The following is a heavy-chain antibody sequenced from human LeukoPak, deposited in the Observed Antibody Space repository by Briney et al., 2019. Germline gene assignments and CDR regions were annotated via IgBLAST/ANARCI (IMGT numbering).Heavy chain of an antibody. CDR2: IYSDGRT. CDR1: GFTVSSNY. Sequence: GGSLRLSCAASGFTVSSNYMSWVRQAPGKGLEWVSVIYSDGRTYYADSVKGRFTISRDNSKNTLYLQMNGLRAEDTAVYYCARNLDYWGQGTLVTVSS. V-gene: IGHV3-53*01. J-gene: IGHJ4*02. CDR3: ARNLDY.